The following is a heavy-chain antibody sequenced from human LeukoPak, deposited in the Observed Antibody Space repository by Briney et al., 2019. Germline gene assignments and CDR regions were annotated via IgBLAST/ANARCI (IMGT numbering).Heavy chain of an antibody. CDR3: ARPYCNGGSCHDYFDY. Sequence: ASVKVSCKASGYTFTGYYMHWVRQAPGQGLEWMGWINPNSGGTNYAQKFQGRVTMTRDTSISTAYMELRRLSSDDTAIYYCARPYCNGGSCHDYFDYWGQGTLVSVS. CDR1: GYTFTGYY. CDR2: INPNSGGT. D-gene: IGHD2-15*01. V-gene: IGHV1-2*02. J-gene: IGHJ4*02.